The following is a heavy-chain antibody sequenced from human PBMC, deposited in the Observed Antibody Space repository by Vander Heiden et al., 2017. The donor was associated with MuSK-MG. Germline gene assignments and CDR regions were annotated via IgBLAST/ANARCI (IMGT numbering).Heavy chain of an antibody. CDR3: ANSGH. D-gene: IGHD5-12*01. CDR2: IRGKIGSI. J-gene: IGHJ4*02. V-gene: IGHV3-9*01. CDR1: GFTFDDYA. Sequence: EVQLVESGGGLVQPGRSLRLSCAASGFTFDDYAMHWVRQAPGKGLEWVSGIRGKIGSIGYADSVKGRFTISRDNAKNSLYLQMNSLRAEDTAWYYCANSGHWVQGTLVTVSS.